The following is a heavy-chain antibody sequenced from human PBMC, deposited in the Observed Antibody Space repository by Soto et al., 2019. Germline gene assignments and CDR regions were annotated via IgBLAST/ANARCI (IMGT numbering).Heavy chain of an antibody. D-gene: IGHD3-10*01. J-gene: IGHJ4*02. Sequence: QVQLVQSGAEVKKPGSSVKVSCTASGGTFNSYTINWVRQAPGQGLEWLGRVNPIVGMSNSAQKFQGRVTINADKSTSKAYMDLTSLKSEDTAVYYCATSYGSGSAHFDYWGQGTLVTVSS. CDR1: GGTFNSYT. CDR3: ATSYGSGSAHFDY. CDR2: VNPIVGMS. V-gene: IGHV1-69*02.